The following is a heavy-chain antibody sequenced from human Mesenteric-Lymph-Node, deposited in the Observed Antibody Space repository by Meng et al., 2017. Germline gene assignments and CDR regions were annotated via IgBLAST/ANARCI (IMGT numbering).Heavy chain of an antibody. Sequence: SETLSLTCAVYGGSFSGYYWSWIRQPPGKGLEWIGEINHSGSTNYNPSLKSRVTISVDTSKNQFSLKLSSVTAADTAVYYCARGIAVAADYWGQGTLVTVSS. D-gene: IGHD6-19*01. CDR1: GGSFSGYY. V-gene: IGHV4-34*01. CDR3: ARGIAVAADY. J-gene: IGHJ4*02. CDR2: INHSGST.